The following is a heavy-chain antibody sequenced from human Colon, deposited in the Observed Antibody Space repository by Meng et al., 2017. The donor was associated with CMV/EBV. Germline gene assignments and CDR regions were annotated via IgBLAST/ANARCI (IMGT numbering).Heavy chain of an antibody. J-gene: IGHJ5*02. D-gene: IGHD1-26*01. CDR2: INTSGRP. CDR1: GGSLGRHY. Sequence: GSLRLSCGVSGGSLGRHYWSWIRQSPGKGLEWIGDINTSGRPNYNPSLKSRVTISVDTSKNQFSLKLSSVTAADTAVYYCARAGRGWFDPWGQGTLVTVSS. CDR3: ARAGRGWFDP. V-gene: IGHV4-34*01.